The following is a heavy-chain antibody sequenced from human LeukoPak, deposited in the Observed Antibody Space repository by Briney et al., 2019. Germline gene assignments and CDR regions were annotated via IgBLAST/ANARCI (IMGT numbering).Heavy chain of an antibody. CDR3: ARQITYNYCLRR. Sequence: SETLSLTCTVSGGSISSPNYYWDWIRQPPGKGLEWIGNIYYNGSTYYNPSLKSRVTISVDTSKNQFSLKLSSVTAADTAVYYCARQITYNYCLRRWGQGTVVTVSS. CDR1: GGSISSPNYY. D-gene: IGHD5-24*01. J-gene: IGHJ4*02. V-gene: IGHV4-39*01. CDR2: IYYNGST.